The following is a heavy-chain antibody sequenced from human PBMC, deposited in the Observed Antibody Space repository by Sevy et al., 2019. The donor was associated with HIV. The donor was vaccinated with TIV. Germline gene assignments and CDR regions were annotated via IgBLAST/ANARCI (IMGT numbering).Heavy chain of an antibody. J-gene: IGHJ6*02. CDR2: ISAYNGNT. Sequence: ASVKVSCKASGYTFTSYGISWVRQAPGQGLEWMGWISAYNGNTNYPQKLQGRVTMTTDTSTSTAYMELRSLRSDDTAVYYCARDLYYYDSSGYYYPGDYYYYYGMDVWGQRTTVTVSS. CDR3: ARDLYYYDSSGYYYPGDYYYYYGMDV. D-gene: IGHD3-22*01. V-gene: IGHV1-18*01. CDR1: GYTFTSYG.